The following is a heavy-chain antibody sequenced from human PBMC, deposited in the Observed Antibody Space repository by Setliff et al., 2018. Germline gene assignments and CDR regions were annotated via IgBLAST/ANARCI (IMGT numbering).Heavy chain of an antibody. J-gene: IGHJ3*02. CDR1: GYTFTSYG. CDR2: ISAYNGNT. V-gene: IGHV1-18*01. CDR3: ARVYQDAFDI. Sequence: ASVKVSCKASGYTFTSYGISWVRQAPGQGLEWMGWISAYNGNTNYAQKFQGRVTMTRNASISTAYMELSSLRSEDTAVYYCARVYQDAFDIWGQGTMVTVSS.